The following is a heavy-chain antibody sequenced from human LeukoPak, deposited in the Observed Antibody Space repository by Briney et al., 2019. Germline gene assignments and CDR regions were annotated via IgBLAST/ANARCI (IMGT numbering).Heavy chain of an antibody. CDR2: IYYSGST. CDR3: ASGRDLLTYFQH. CDR1: GASLSNFF. J-gene: IGHJ1*01. D-gene: IGHD1-26*01. Sequence: KPSENLSLTCTCPGASLSNFFWRWIRPSPRKGLEWIGHIYYSGSTNYNPSLKSRVTISVDTPKNQFSLKLSSVTAADTAVYYCASGRDLLTYFQHWGQGTLVTVSS. V-gene: IGHV4-59*01.